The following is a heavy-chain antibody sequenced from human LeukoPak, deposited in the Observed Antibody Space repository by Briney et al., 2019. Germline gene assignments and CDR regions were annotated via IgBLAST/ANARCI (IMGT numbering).Heavy chain of an antibody. CDR3: ATSTLLGTMVYYYGMDV. CDR1: GFTFSSYW. D-gene: IGHD3-10*01. CDR2: IKQDGSEK. J-gene: IGHJ6*02. Sequence: GGSLRLSCAASGFTFSSYWMSWVRQAPGKGLEWVANIKQDGSEKYYVDSVKGRFTISRDNAKNSLYLQMNSLRAEDTAVYYCATSTLLGTMVYYYGMDVWGQGTTVTVSS. V-gene: IGHV3-7*01.